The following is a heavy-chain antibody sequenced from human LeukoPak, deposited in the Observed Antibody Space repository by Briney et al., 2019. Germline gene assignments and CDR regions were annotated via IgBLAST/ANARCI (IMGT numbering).Heavy chain of an antibody. CDR1: GFTFSDHY. J-gene: IGHJ4*02. CDR3: ARDTSGYTFDD. CDR2: ISATSNYI. D-gene: IGHD5-18*01. Sequence: GRSLRLSCAASGFTFSDHYMDWVRQAPGKGLEWVSSISATSNYIYYADSVKGRFTISRDNAKNSLYLQMNSLRAEDTAVYYCARDTSGYTFDDWGQGTLVTVSS. V-gene: IGHV3-21*01.